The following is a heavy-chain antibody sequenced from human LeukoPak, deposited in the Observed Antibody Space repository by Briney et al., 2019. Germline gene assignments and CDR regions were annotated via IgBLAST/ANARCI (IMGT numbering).Heavy chain of an antibody. CDR3: AKDGRSGRAGAWAYYYMDV. V-gene: IGHV3-43*01. J-gene: IGHJ6*03. CDR1: GFTFDDYT. Sequence: PGGSLRLSCAASGFTFDDYTMHWVRQAPGKGLEWVSLISWDGGSTYYADSVKGRFTISRDNNKNSLSLQMNSLRTEDTALYYCAKDGRSGRAGAWAYYYMDVWGKGTTVTISS. CDR2: ISWDGGST. D-gene: IGHD6-19*01.